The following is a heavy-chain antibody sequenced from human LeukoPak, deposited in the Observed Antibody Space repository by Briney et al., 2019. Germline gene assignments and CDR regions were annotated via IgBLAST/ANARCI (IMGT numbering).Heavy chain of an antibody. D-gene: IGHD5-12*01. Sequence: PSETLSLTCTVSGGSISSYYWSWIRQPAGKGLEWIGRIYTSGSTNYNPSLKSRVTMSVDTSKNQFSLKLSSVTAADTAVYYCARAYSGYVPNYYYYMDVWGKGTTVTISS. CDR2: IYTSGST. J-gene: IGHJ6*03. V-gene: IGHV4-4*07. CDR3: ARAYSGYVPNYYYYMDV. CDR1: GGSISSYY.